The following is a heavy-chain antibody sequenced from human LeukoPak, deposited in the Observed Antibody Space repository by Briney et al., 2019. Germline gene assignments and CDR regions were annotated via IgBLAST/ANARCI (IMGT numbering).Heavy chain of an antibody. CDR1: GFTFSGSG. D-gene: IGHD3-10*01. Sequence: GGSLRLSCAASGFTFSGSGMHWVRQASGQGLEWVGRIRSKANSYATAYAASVKGRFTISRDDSKNTAYLQMNSLKTEDTAVYYYSRVTMDRGVIEYWGQGTLVTVSS. V-gene: IGHV3-73*01. CDR3: SRVTMDRGVIEY. J-gene: IGHJ4*02. CDR2: IRSKANSYAT.